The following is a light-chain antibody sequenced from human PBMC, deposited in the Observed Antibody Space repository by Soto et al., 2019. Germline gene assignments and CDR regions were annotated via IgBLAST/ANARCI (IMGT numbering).Light chain of an antibody. Sequence: QTVVTQEPSFSVSPGGTVTLTCGLSSGSVSTSYYPSWYQQTPGQPPRTLIYGTNSRSSGVPDRFSGSILGNKAALTITGAQADDESYYYCVLYMGSGISVFGGGTKLTVL. J-gene: IGLJ3*02. CDR3: VLYMGSGISV. CDR2: GTN. CDR1: SGSVSTSYY. V-gene: IGLV8-61*01.